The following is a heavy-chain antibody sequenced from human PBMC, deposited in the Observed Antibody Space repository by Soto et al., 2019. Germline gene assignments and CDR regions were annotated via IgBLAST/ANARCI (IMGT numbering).Heavy chain of an antibody. V-gene: IGHV2-5*01. CDR3: AHRTYDYDSSSYYSTSFDY. Sequence: SRPTLVNATHTLTLTCTFSGFSLSTSGVGVGWIRQPPGKALEWLALIYWNDDKCYSPSLKSRLTITKDTFKNQVVLTMTNMDHVDTATYYCAHRTYDYDSSSYYSTSFDYWGKRTMGTASS. J-gene: IGHJ4*02. D-gene: IGHD3-22*01. CDR1: GFSLSTSGVG. CDR2: IYWNDDK.